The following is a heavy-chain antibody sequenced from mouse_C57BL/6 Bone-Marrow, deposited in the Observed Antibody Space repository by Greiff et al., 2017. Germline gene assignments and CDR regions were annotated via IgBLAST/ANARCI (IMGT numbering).Heavy chain of an antibody. CDR3: AKTAQATDWFAY. CDR1: GYTFTSYW. V-gene: IGHV1-69*01. J-gene: IGHJ3*01. D-gene: IGHD3-2*02. Sequence: QVQLHQPGAELVMPGASVKLSCKASGYTFTSYWMHWVKQRPGQGLEWIGEIDPSDSYTNYNQKFKGKSTLTVDKSSSTAYMKLSSLTSEDSAVYYCAKTAQATDWFAYWGQGTLVTVSA. CDR2: IDPSDSYT.